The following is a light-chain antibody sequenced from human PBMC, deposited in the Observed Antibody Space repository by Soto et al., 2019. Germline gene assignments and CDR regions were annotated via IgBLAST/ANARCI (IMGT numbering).Light chain of an antibody. Sequence: QSALTQPASVSGSPGQSITISCTGTGSALVIYNLVSWYQQPPGQAPRLVIYESTKRPSGVSDRFSGSKSGNTASLTISGLQAEDEADYYCCSCVSGSHFDVLFGGGTKLTVL. V-gene: IGLV2-23*01. CDR2: EST. CDR3: CSCVSGSHFDVL. J-gene: IGLJ3*02. CDR1: GSALVIYNL.